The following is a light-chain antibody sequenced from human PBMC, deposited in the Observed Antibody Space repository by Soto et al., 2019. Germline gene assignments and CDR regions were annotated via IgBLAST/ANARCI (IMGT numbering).Light chain of an antibody. Sequence: VLPQSTGTMSSSPGERVTLSCRASQGVNGQVLWYQHRPGQAPRHHIYDTSARAACIPARCMGRGSATVFALTSFSLHSKDVALSYRQLSPNGPPAFGQGTKV. CDR1: QGVNGQ. J-gene: IGKJ1*01. V-gene: IGKV3-15*01. CDR3: QLSPNGPPA. CDR2: DTS.